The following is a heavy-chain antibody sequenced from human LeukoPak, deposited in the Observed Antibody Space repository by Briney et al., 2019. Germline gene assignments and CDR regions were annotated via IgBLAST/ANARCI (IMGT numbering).Heavy chain of an antibody. CDR2: IRYDGSNK. CDR3: AKDRGSSWYGDAFDI. J-gene: IGHJ3*02. CDR1: GFTFSSYG. V-gene: IGHV3-30*02. D-gene: IGHD6-13*01. Sequence: GGSLRLSCAASGFTFSSYGMHWVRQAPGKGLEWVAFIRYDGSNKYYADSVKGRFTISRGNSKNTLYLQMNSLRAEDTAVYYCAKDRGSSWYGDAFDIWGQGTMVTVSS.